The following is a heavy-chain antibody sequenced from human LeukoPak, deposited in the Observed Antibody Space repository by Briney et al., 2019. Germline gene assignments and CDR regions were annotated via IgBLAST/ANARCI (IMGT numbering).Heavy chain of an antibody. Sequence: MSSETLSLTCAVSGGSISSSNWWSWVRQPPGKGLEWIGEIYHSGSTNYNPSLKSRVTISVDKSKNQFSLKLSSVTAADTAVYYCARVSGAYQLLVDDAFDIWGQGTMVTVSS. D-gene: IGHD2-2*01. V-gene: IGHV4-4*02. J-gene: IGHJ3*02. CDR2: IYHSGST. CDR1: GGSISSSNW. CDR3: ARVSGAYQLLVDDAFDI.